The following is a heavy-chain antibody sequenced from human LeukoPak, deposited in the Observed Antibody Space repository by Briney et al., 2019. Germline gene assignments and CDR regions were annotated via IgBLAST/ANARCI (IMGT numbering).Heavy chain of an antibody. CDR1: GYTLTSYD. J-gene: IGHJ4*02. Sequence: ASVKVSCKACGYTLTSYDINWVRQATGQGLEWMGWMNPNSGNTGYAQKFQGRVTMTRNTSISTAYMELSSLRSEDTDVYNCARSSVGSGWYGMGYWGQGTLVSVSS. V-gene: IGHV1-8*01. D-gene: IGHD6-19*01. CDR3: ARSSVGSGWYGMGY. CDR2: MNPNSGNT.